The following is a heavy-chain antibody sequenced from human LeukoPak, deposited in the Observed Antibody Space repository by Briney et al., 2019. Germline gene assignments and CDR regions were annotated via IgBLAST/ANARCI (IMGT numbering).Heavy chain of an antibody. D-gene: IGHD3-10*02. CDR2: IDSDGSTT. CDR3: AELGITMIGGV. V-gene: IGHV3-74*01. CDR1: GFTFSSYW. J-gene: IGHJ6*04. Sequence: GGSLRLSCAASGFTFSSYWMHWVRQAPGKGLVWVSRIDSDGSTTSYADSVKGRFTISRDNAKNTLYLQLNSLRAEDTAVYYCAELGITMIGGVWGKGTTVTISS.